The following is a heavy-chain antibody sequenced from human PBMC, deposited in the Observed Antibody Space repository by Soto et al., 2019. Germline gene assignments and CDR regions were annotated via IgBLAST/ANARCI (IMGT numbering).Heavy chain of an antibody. J-gene: IGHJ6*02. CDR3: AVPPGIAAAGEPYYYYGMDV. V-gene: IGHV3-23*01. CDR1: GFTFSSYA. D-gene: IGHD6-13*01. Sequence: EVQLLESGGGLVQPGGSLRLSCAASGFTFSSYAMSWVRQAPGKGLEWVSAISGSGGSTYYADSVKGRFTISRDNSKNMLYLQMNSLRAEDTAVYYCAVPPGIAAAGEPYYYYGMDVWGQGTTVTVSS. CDR2: ISGSGGST.